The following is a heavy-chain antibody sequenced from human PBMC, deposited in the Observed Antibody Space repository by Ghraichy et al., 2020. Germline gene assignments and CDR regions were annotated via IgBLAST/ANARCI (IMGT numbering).Heavy chain of an antibody. CDR1: GFSLSTTGMS. V-gene: IGHV2-70*20. D-gene: IGHD3-10*01. CDR2: IDWDDDK. J-gene: IGHJ5*02. Sequence: SGPTLVKPTQTLTLTCTFSGFSLSTTGMSVSWVRQPPGKALEWLALIDWDDDKYYSTSLKTRLTISKDTSKNQVVLTMTNMDPVDTATYYCARHYSDSGTYYNDGGDNWFDPWGQGTLVTVSS. CDR3: ARHYSDSGTYYNDGGDNWFDP.